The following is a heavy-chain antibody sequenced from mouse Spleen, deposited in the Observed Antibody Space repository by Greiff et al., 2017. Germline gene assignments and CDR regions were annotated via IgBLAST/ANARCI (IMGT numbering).Heavy chain of an antibody. Sequence: QVQLQQPGAERVKPGASGKMSCKASGYTFTSYGRTGVKQRPGQGLEGIGDIYPGSGSTNYNEKCKRKATLTVDTSSRTAYMQLSSLTSEDSAVYYCARNDYDVGAPMDYWGQGTSVPVSS. D-gene: IGHD2-4*01. J-gene: IGHJ4*01. CDR1: GYTFTSYG. CDR3: ARNDYDVGAPMDY. CDR2: IYPGSGST. V-gene: IGHV1-55*01.